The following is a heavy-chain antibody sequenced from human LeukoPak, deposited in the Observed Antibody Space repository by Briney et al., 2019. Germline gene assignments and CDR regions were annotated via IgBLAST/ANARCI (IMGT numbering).Heavy chain of an antibody. CDR3: ANSVTAAGTYAFDI. D-gene: IGHD6-13*01. J-gene: IGHJ3*02. Sequence: GGSLRLSCAASGFTFSSYAMSWVGQAAGKGLEWVASLRGNGGSTEYVDSVRGRFVISRDNSRNTLYLQMNSLRAEDTAVYYCANSVTAAGTYAFDIWGEGAVVTVSS. CDR1: GFTFSSYA. V-gene: IGHV3-23*01. CDR2: LRGNGGST.